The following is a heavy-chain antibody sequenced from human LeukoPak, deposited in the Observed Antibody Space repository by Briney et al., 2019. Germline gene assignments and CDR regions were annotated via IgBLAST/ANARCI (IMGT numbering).Heavy chain of an antibody. D-gene: IGHD3-22*01. CDR2: ISGSGGST. J-gene: IGHJ4*02. CDR3: AKLTMIVVVISLFDY. V-gene: IGHV3-23*01. CDR1: GFTFSSYG. Sequence: GGSLRLSCAASGFTFSSYGMSWVRQAPGKGLEWVSAISGSGGSTYYADSVKGRFTISRDNSKNTLYLQMNSLRAEDTAVYYCAKLTMIVVVISLFDYWGQGTLVTVSS.